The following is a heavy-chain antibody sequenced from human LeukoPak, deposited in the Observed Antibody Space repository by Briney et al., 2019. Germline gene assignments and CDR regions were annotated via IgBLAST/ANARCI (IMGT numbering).Heavy chain of an antibody. CDR1: GFTFDDYG. V-gene: IGHV3-20*04. D-gene: IGHD1-26*01. CDR3: ARGSSGSSNFDY. J-gene: IGHJ4*02. Sequence: GSLRLSCAASGFTFDDYGMSWVRQAPGKGLEWVSGINWNGGSTGYADSVKGRFTISRDNAKNSLYLQMNSLRAEDTAVYYCARGSSGSSNFDYWGQGTLVTVSS. CDR2: INWNGGST.